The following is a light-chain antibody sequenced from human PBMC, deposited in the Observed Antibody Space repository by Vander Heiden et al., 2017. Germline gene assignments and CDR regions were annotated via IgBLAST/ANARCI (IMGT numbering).Light chain of an antibody. CDR3: SSYASSNNVV. J-gene: IGLJ3*02. V-gene: IGLV2-8*01. CDR1: SSDVGGYNY. CDR2: EVS. Sequence: QSTLTQPPSASGSPGQSVTISCTGTSSDVGGYNYVSWYQQHPGTAPILMCYEVSKRPSGVPDRFAGSKSGTTASPTVSGLQAEDEAYYYCSSYASSNNVVFGGGTKLTVL.